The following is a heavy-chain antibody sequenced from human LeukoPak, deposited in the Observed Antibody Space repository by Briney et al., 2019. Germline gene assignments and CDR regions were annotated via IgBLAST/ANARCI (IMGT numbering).Heavy chain of an antibody. CDR2: ISYDGSNK. CDR1: GFTFSSYA. Sequence: GGSLRLSCAASGFTFSSYAMHWVRQAPGKGPEWVAVISYDGSNKYYADSVKGRFTISRDNSKNTLYLQMNSLRAEDTAVYYCARGRITMISSYWGQGTLVTVSS. J-gene: IGHJ4*02. CDR3: ARGRITMISSY. V-gene: IGHV3-30-3*01. D-gene: IGHD3-22*01.